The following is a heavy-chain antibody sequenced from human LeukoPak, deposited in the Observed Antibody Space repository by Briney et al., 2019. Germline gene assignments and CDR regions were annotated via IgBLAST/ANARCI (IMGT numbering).Heavy chain of an antibody. V-gene: IGHV3-7*01. D-gene: IGHD3-10*01. CDR2: VKQDGSEK. J-gene: IGHJ4*02. Sequence: PGGSLRLSCEASEFTFSNYWMSWVPQAPGKGLEWVANVKQDGSEKYYVDSVKGRFTISRDNAKNSLYLQMNSLRVEDTAIYYCARQRARGYFDYWGQGTLVTVSS. CDR1: EFTFSNYW. CDR3: ARQRARGYFDY.